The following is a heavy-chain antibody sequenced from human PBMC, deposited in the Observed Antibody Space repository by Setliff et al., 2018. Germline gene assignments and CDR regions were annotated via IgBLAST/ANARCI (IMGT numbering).Heavy chain of an antibody. Sequence: PSETLSLTCNVSGGPINNFRDYWGWIRQAPGKGLEWIGNVYYTGITYYNPSLKSRVTMSVDTSKNQFSLKLASVTAADTAVYYCARSLRRTLRRLDWLGFFGDWGQGAMVTVSS. CDR1: GGPINNFRDY. CDR2: VYYTGIT. D-gene: IGHD3-9*01. J-gene: IGHJ4*02. V-gene: IGHV4-39*07. CDR3: ARSLRRTLRRLDWLGFFGD.